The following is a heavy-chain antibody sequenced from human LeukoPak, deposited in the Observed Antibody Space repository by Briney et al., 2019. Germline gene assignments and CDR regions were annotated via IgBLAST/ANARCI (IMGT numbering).Heavy chain of an antibody. CDR2: ISATGGST. CDR3: ARGVTGAQQLVFAY. CDR1: GFTFSSYA. Sequence: GGSLRLSCAASGFTFSSYAMSWVRQAPGKGLQWVSSISATGGSTYYADSVKGRSTVSRDNSKNTLYLQMNSLRAEDTAVYYCARGVTGAQQLVFAYWGQGTLVTVSS. J-gene: IGHJ4*02. D-gene: IGHD6-13*01. V-gene: IGHV3-23*01.